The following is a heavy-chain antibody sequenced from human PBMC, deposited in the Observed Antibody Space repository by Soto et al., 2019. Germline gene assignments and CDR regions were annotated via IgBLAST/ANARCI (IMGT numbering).Heavy chain of an antibody. CDR2: IIPIFGTA. D-gene: IGHD2-2*01. Sequence: SVKVSCKASGGTVSSYAISWVRQAPGQGLEWMGGIIPIFGTANYAQKFQGRVTITAAKNTSTAYMELSSLRSEDTAVYYCASPNTTQNYCSSTSCYRYYYYGMDVWGQGTTVTSPQ. J-gene: IGHJ6*01. V-gene: IGHV1-69*06. CDR1: GGTVSSYA. CDR3: ASPNTTQNYCSSTSCYRYYYYGMDV.